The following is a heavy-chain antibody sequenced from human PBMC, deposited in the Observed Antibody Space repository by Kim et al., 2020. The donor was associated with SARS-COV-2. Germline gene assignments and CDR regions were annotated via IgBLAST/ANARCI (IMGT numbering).Heavy chain of an antibody. CDR2: IYTSGST. J-gene: IGHJ6*02. CDR3: ARGRITMVRGDFYYYYGMDV. CDR1: GGSISSGSYY. D-gene: IGHD3-10*01. Sequence: SETLSLTCTVSGGSISSGSYYWSWIRQPAGKGLEWIGRIYTSGSTNYNPSLKSRVTISVYTSKNQFSLKLSSVTAADTAVYYCARGRITMVRGDFYYYYGMDVWGQGTTVTVSS. V-gene: IGHV4-61*02.